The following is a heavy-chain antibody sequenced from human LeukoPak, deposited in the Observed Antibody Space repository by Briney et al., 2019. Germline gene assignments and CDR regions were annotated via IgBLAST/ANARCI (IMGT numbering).Heavy chain of an antibody. CDR3: ARVYDYVWGSYRSTTFDY. Sequence: GGSLRLSCAASGFTFSSYEMHWVRQAPGKGLEWVAYISSSGRTTYYADSVKGRFTFSRDNAKNSLYVQVNSLRVEDTAVYYCARVYDYVWGSYRSTTFDYWGQGTLVTVSS. V-gene: IGHV3-48*03. CDR1: GFTFSSYE. D-gene: IGHD3-16*02. CDR2: ISSSGRTT. J-gene: IGHJ4*02.